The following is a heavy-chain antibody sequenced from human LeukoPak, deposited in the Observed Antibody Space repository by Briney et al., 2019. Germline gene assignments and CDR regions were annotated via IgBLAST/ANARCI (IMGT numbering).Heavy chain of an antibody. D-gene: IGHD3-10*01. CDR3: ARGGLMYYYGSGTYYYGMDV. Sequence: PGGSLRLSCAASGVTFSTHAMHWVRQAPGKGLEWLALKSYDGSNEYYADSVKGRFTISRDNSKSTLYLQMNSLRAEDTAVYYCARGGLMYYYGSGTYYYGMDVWGQGTTVTVSS. V-gene: IGHV3-30*04. CDR1: GVTFSTHA. J-gene: IGHJ6*02. CDR2: KSYDGSNE.